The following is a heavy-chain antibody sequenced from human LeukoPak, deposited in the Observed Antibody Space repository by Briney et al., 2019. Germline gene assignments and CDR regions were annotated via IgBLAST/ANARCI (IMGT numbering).Heavy chain of an antibody. CDR2: ISSISSGI. CDR3: ARDRYYYRL. V-gene: IGHV3-21*04. Sequence: PGGSLRLSCAASGFTFSTYSMNWVRQAPGKGLEWVSYISSISSGIYYADSVKGRFTISRDNAKNSLYLQMNSLRAEDTAVYYCARDRYYYRLWGQGTLVTVSS. J-gene: IGHJ4*02. D-gene: IGHD3-10*01. CDR1: GFTFSTYS.